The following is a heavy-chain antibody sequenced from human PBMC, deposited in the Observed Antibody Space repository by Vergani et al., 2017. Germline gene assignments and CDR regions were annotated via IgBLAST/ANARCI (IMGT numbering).Heavy chain of an antibody. CDR2: INHSGGA. CDR3: AALSGGXFDY. J-gene: IGHJ4*02. Sequence: QVQLQQWGAGLLKPSETLSLTCAVYSGSFSAYYWSWIRQPPGKGLEWIGEINHSGGANYNPSLKSRVTISVDTSKNQFSLKLSSVTAADTAVYYCAALSGGXFDYWGQGSLVTVSS. D-gene: IGHD1-14*01. V-gene: IGHV4-34*01. CDR1: SGSFSAYY.